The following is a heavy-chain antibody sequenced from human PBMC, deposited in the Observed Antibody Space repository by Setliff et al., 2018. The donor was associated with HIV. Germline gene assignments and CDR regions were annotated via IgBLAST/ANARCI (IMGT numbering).Heavy chain of an antibody. CDR2: INPKSDGT. CDR1: GYSFTDYF. J-gene: IGHJ5*02. D-gene: IGHD5-18*01. CDR3: VGLGYSFSYRWWFDP. V-gene: IGHV1-2*04. Sequence: ASVKVSCKASGYSFTDYFIHWVRQAPGQGLEWMGWINPKSDGTNYEQKFQGWITMTRNTSTSTPYMELSSLRSEDTAVYYCVGLGYSFSYRWWFDPWGQGTLVTVSS.